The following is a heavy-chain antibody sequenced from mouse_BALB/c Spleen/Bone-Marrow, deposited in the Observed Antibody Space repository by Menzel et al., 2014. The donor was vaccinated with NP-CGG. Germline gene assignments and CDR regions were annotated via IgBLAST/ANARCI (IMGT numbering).Heavy chain of an antibody. Sequence: EVMLVESGGGLVQPGGSRKLSCAASGFTFSSSGMHWVRQAPEKGLEWVAYISSGSSTIYYADTVMGRFTISRDNPKNTLFLQMTSLRFEVTVMYYCGRSGSSSGSFYYWGQGSTLTVAS. J-gene: IGHJ2*01. CDR2: ISSGSSTI. V-gene: IGHV5-17*02. D-gene: IGHD1-1*01. CDR3: GRSGSSSGSFYY. CDR1: GFTFSSSG.